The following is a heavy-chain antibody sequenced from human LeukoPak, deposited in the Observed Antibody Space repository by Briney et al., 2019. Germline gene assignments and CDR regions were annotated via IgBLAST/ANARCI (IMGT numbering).Heavy chain of an antibody. V-gene: IGHV3-20*04. D-gene: IGHD3-10*01. CDR2: INWNAGST. J-gene: IGHJ4*02. Sequence: PGGSLRLSCAASGFNFDDYGMSWVRQAPGKGLEWVPGINWNAGSTGYAASVKGRFTISRDSTKNSLYLQMNSLRAEDTALYYCGRGGSGSYGDYFASWGQGTLVTVSS. CDR1: GFNFDDYG. CDR3: GRGGSGSYGDYFAS.